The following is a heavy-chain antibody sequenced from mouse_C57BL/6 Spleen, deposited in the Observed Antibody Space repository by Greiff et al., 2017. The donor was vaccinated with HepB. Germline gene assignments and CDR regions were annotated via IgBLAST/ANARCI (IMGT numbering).Heavy chain of an antibody. Sequence: EVKLEESGGGLVQPGGSMKLSCVASGFTFSNYWMNWVRQSPEKGLEWVAQIRLKSDNYATHYAESVKGRFTISRDDSKSSVYLQMNNLRAEDTGIYYCTGGGLRRAWLAYWGQGTLVTVSA. D-gene: IGHD2-2*01. CDR3: TGGGLRRAWLAY. CDR2: IRLKSDNYAT. V-gene: IGHV6-3*01. CDR1: GFTFSNYW. J-gene: IGHJ3*01.